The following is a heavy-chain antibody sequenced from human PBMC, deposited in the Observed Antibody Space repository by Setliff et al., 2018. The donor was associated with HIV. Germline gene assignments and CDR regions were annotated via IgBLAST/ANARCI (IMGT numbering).Heavy chain of an antibody. Sequence: PSETLSLTCAVYGGSFSGYYWNWIRQAPRKGLEWIGEIDHTGRIYYNPSLKSRVTLSVDTSKNQFSLKLESVTAADRGVYYCARSRLTWEIDFWGQGKLVPSPQ. V-gene: IGHV4-34*01. J-gene: IGHJ4*02. CDR3: ARSRLTWEIDF. D-gene: IGHD1-26*01. CDR1: GGSFSGYY. CDR2: IDHTGRI.